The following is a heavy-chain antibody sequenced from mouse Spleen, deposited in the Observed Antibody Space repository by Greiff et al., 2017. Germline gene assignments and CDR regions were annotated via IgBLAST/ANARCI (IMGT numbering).Heavy chain of an antibody. Sequence: EVQRVESEGGLVQPGSSMKLSCTASGFTFSDYYMAWVRQVPEKGLEWVANINYDGSSTYYLDSLKSRFIISRDNAKNILYLQMSSLKSEDTATYYCARDRLYHAMDYWGQGTSVTVSS. J-gene: IGHJ4*01. D-gene: IGHD6-5*01. V-gene: IGHV5-16*01. CDR1: GFTFSDYY. CDR3: ARDRLYHAMDY. CDR2: INYDGSST.